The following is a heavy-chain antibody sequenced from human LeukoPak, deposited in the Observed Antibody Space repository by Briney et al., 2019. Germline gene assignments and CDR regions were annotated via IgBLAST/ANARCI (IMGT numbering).Heavy chain of an antibody. CDR1: GGSISSGDYY. D-gene: IGHD5-12*01. CDR2: IYYSGNA. J-gene: IGHJ4*02. V-gene: IGHV4-30-4*01. CDR3: ARGLSGHDYDDY. Sequence: SQTLSLTCTVSGGSISSGDYYWSWLRQPPGKGLEWIRYIYYSGNAYYNPSLKSRVTISVDMSKNQISLKLSSVTAADTAVYYCARGLSGHDYDDYWGQGTLVTVSS.